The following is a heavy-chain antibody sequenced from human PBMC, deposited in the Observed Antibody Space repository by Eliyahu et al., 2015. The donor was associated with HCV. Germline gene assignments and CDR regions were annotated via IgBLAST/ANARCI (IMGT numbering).Heavy chain of an antibody. J-gene: IGHJ6*02. V-gene: IGHV4-34*01. Sequence: QVQLQQWGAGLLKPSETLSLTCAVYGGSFSGYYWSWIRQPPGKGLEWIGEINHSGSTNYNPSLKSRVTISVDTSKNQFSLKLSSVTAADTAVYYCARDRAYKFYYYGMDVWGQGTTVTVSS. D-gene: IGHD2-21*01. CDR3: ARDRAYKFYYYGMDV. CDR2: INHSGST. CDR1: GGSFSGYY.